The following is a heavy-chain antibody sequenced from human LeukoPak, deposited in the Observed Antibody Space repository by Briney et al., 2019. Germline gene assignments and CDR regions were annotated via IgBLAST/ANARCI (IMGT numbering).Heavy chain of an antibody. CDR3: ARVSSGWHGYLDY. D-gene: IGHD6-25*01. V-gene: IGHV1-3*01. CDR2: INAGNGNA. J-gene: IGHJ4*02. Sequence: ASVKVSCKASGYTFRNYAMHWVRQAPGQRLERMGWINAGNGNATYTQKFQDRVTFTRDTSASTAYMDLSSLRSEDTAVYYCARVSSGWHGYLDYWGQGTPVTVSS. CDR1: GYTFRNYA.